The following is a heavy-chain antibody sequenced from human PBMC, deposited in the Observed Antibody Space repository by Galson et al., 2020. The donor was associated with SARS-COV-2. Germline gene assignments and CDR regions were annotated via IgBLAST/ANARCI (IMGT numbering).Heavy chain of an antibody. V-gene: IGHV3-9*01. CDR2: ISWNSGSI. D-gene: IGHD6-19*01. CDR1: GFTFDDYA. J-gene: IGHJ4*02. CDR3: AKEGYSSGWEACDY. Sequence: GGSLRLSCAASGFTFDDYAMHWVRQAPGKGLEWVSGISWNSGSIGYADSVKGRFTISRDNAKNSLYLQMNSLRAEDTALYYCAKEGYSSGWEACDYWGQGTLVTVSS.